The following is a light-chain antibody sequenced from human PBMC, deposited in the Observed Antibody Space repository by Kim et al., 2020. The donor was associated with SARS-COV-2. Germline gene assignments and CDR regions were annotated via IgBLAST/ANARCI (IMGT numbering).Light chain of an antibody. CDR1: QSVLYSSNNQNY. J-gene: IGKJ2*01. CDR2: WAS. CDR3: QQYYSTPYT. Sequence: RATINCKSSQSVLYSSNNQNYLAWYQQKPGQPTKLLIYWASTREYGVPDRFSGSGSGTDFTLTISSLQAEDVAVYYCQQYYSTPYTFGQGTKLEI. V-gene: IGKV4-1*01.